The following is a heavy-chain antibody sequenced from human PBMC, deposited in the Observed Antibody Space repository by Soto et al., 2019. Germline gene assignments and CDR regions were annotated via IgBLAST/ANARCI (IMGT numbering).Heavy chain of an antibody. Sequence: GGSLRLTCVASGFTFGSRDMSWCLQAPAGGLQGVATITDNGGDAKYAHSVRGRFVISRDNSKKTLYLKMTSLTAEDTAMYFCARESTESYPGCRIFDFWGRGTLVTVSS. CDR1: GFTFGSRD. V-gene: IGHV3-23*01. J-gene: IGHJ4*01. D-gene: IGHD2-8*01. CDR2: ITDNGGDA. CDR3: ARESTESYPGCRIFDF.